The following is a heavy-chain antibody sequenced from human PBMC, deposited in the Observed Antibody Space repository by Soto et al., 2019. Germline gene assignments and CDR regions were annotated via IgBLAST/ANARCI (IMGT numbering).Heavy chain of an antibody. CDR3: ARGTPPYYDFWSGYSYYYYYMDV. CDR2: IYYSGST. V-gene: IGHV4-59*01. J-gene: IGHJ6*03. Sequence: PSETLSLTCTVSGGSISSYYWSWIRQPPGKGLEWIGYIYYSGSTNYNPSLKSRVTISVDTSKNQFSLKLSSVTAADTAVYYCARGTPPYYDFWSGYSYYYYYMDVWGKGTTVTVSS. CDR1: GGSISSYY. D-gene: IGHD3-3*01.